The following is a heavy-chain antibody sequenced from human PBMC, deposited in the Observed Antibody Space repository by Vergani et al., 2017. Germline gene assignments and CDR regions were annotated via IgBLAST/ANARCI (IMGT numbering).Heavy chain of an antibody. V-gene: IGHV3-23*01. J-gene: IGHJ4*02. Sequence: EVQLLESGGGLVRLGGSLRSPCEASGFSFPGFAMSWVRQAPGKGLEWVSSVSGSSATPYYAASVKGRFIISRDNSKNTLHLQMTSLRADDTAVYYCTKGSRGYTGYFFDYWGQGTLATVSS. D-gene: IGHD5-12*01. CDR3: TKGSRGYTGYFFDY. CDR2: VSGSSATP. CDR1: GFSFPGFA.